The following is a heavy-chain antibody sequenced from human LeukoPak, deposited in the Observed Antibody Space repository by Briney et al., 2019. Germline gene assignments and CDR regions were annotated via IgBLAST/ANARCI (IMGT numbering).Heavy chain of an antibody. CDR1: GFTFSSYS. D-gene: IGHD3-3*01. V-gene: IGHV3-21*04. CDR2: ISSGSSYI. CDR3: ADLEGVYMDV. Sequence: GGSLRLSCAASGFTFSSYSMNWVRLAPGKGLEWVSSISSGSSYIYYADSVKGRFTTSRDNAKNSLYLQMNSLRAEDTALYYCADLEGVYMDVWGKGTTVTVSS. J-gene: IGHJ6*03.